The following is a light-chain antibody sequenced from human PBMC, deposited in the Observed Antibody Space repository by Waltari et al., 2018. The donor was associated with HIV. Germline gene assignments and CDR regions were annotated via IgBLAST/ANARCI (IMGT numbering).Light chain of an antibody. Sequence: DIQLTQSPSSLSASIGDRVAITCRASQSITEDLNWYQQRPGKAPKLLVYSATRLQSGVPSRFSGSGSQTDFTLTIDSLQPEDVATYFCKQSYSTLFTFGPGTKVELK. CDR1: QSITED. CDR3: KQSYSTLFT. V-gene: IGKV1-39*01. CDR2: SAT. J-gene: IGKJ3*01.